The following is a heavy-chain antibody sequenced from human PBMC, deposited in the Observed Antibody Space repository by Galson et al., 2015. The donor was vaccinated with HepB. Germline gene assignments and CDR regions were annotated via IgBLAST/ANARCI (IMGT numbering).Heavy chain of an antibody. Sequence: VKVSCNASGGPFCSYTISWVRQAPGQGLEWMGRIIPSLGIANYAQKFQGRVTITADKYTSTAYMELSSLRSEDTAVYYCGYGSGSYADYWGQGTLFTVSS. CDR1: GGPFCSYT. CDR2: IIPSLGIA. CDR3: GYGSGSYADY. J-gene: IGHJ4*02. D-gene: IGHD3-10*01. V-gene: IGHV1-69*02.